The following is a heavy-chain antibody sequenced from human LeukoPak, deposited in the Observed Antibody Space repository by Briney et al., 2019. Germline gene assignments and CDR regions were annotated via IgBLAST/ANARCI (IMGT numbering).Heavy chain of an antibody. V-gene: IGHV4-59*01. CDR2: IYYSGST. CDR3: TRGGYSGYDYAPLDY. D-gene: IGHD5-12*01. CDR1: GGSISSYY. J-gene: IGHJ4*02. Sequence: SETLSLTCTVAGGSISSYYWSWIRQPPGKGLEWIGYIYYSGSTNYNPSLKSRVTISVDTSKNQFSLKLSSVTAADTAVYYCTRGGYSGYDYAPLDYWGQGTLVTVSS.